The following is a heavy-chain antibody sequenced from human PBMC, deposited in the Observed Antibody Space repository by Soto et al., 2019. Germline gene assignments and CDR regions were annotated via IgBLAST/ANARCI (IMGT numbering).Heavy chain of an antibody. Sequence: TLSLTCTVSGGSISSGGYYWSWIRQHPGKGLEWIGYIYYSGSTYYNPSLKSRVTISVDTSKNQFSLKLSSVTAADTAVYYCAREQWLVRTNYYYGMDVWGQGTTVTVSS. CDR2: IYYSGST. V-gene: IGHV4-31*03. D-gene: IGHD6-19*01. CDR1: GGSISSGGYY. CDR3: AREQWLVRTNYYYGMDV. J-gene: IGHJ6*02.